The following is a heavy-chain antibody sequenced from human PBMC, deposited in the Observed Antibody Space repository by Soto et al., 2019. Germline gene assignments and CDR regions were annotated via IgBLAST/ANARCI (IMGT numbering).Heavy chain of an antibody. J-gene: IGHJ1*01. Sequence: QVLLVESGGGVVQPGRSLRLSCAASGFTFSNYAMHWVRQAPGKGLEWVAEISYEGREQYYADSVKGRFTISRDNSKNMLFLQLNSLRADDTAVYYCARDLMPGAAPWQEYFQYWGQDTLVTVSS. CDR1: GFTFSNYA. CDR3: ARDLMPGAAPWQEYFQY. V-gene: IGHV3-30*04. CDR2: ISYEGREQ. D-gene: IGHD6-13*01.